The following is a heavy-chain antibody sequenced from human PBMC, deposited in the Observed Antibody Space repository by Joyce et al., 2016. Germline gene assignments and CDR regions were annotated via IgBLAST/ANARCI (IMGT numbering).Heavy chain of an antibody. CDR2: IKSKTDGGTT. J-gene: IGHJ3*02. CDR1: GFTFSNTC. CDR3: STNTVLGDAFDI. V-gene: IGHV3-15*01. D-gene: IGHD4-17*01. Sequence: VLLVESGGGLVKPGGSLRLSCAASGFTFSNTCMTWVRQARGKGLEWVGRIKSKTDGGTTDYAAPVKGRFTISRDDSKKTLYLQMHGRKTEDTAVYYCSTNTVLGDAFDIWGQGTMVSVSS.